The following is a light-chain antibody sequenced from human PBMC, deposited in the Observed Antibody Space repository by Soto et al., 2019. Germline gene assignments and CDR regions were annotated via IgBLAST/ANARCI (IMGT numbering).Light chain of an antibody. CDR1: QSVSSY. CDR3: QQRSTWPQIT. J-gene: IGKJ5*01. CDR2: DAS. V-gene: IGKV3-11*01. Sequence: EIVMTQSPATLSVSPGERATLSCRASQSVSSYLAWYQQKPGQAPRFLIYDASNRATGIPARFSGSGSGTDFTLTISSLEPEDFAVYYCQQRSTWPQITFGQGTRLEIK.